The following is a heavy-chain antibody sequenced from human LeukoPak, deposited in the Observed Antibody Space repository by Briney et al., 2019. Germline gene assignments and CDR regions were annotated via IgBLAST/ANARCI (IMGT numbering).Heavy chain of an antibody. V-gene: IGHV3-23*01. CDR3: AARKVRGVWFYLDY. J-gene: IGHJ4*02. D-gene: IGHD3-10*01. CDR1: GFTFSIYA. CDR2: IGGRTDTT. Sequence: GGSLRLSCAASGFTFSIYAMSWVRQAPGRGLGWASAIGGRTDTTYYADSVKGRFTISRDNSKNTLFLQMNSLRVEDTAVYFCAARKVRGVWFYLDYWGQGTLVTVSS.